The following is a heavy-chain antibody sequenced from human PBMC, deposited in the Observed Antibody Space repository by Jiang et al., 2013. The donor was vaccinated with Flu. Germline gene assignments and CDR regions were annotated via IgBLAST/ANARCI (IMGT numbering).Heavy chain of an antibody. CDR1: GYTFTDYF. V-gene: IGHV1-18*04. Sequence: SGAEVKKPGASVKISCKASGYTFTDYFLHWVRQAPGQGLEWMGWVSTNGKINYSQKFQGRLTLSAETSASTAYMELRSLRSDDTAIYYCARSEGLSMIVVIAMDVWGQGTTVTVSS. CDR3: ARSEGLSMIVVIAMDV. J-gene: IGHJ6*02. CDR2: VSTNGKI. D-gene: IGHD3-22*01.